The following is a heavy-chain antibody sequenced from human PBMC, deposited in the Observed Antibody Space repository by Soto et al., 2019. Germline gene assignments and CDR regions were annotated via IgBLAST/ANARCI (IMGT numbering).Heavy chain of an antibody. D-gene: IGHD3-3*01. CDR1: GFTFSDYY. Sequence: GGSLRLSCAASGFTFSDYYMSWIRQAPGKGLEWVSYISSSGSTIYYADSVKGRFTISRDSAKNSLYLQMNSLRAEDTAVYYCARGLSYDFWSGITFDYWGQGTLVTVSS. J-gene: IGHJ4*02. CDR2: ISSSGSTI. CDR3: ARGLSYDFWSGITFDY. V-gene: IGHV3-11*01.